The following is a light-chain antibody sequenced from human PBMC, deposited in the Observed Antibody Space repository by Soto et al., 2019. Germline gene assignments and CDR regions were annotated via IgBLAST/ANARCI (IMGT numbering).Light chain of an antibody. CDR1: QNITTY. J-gene: IGKJ2*03. CDR2: TAS. V-gene: IGKV1-39*01. CDR3: QQTSSTLDS. Sequence: DIQVTQSPSSLSASVGDRVTITCRASQNITTYLHWYQQRLGKPPKLLIHTASTLQSGVPSRFSGSGSGTDFILTISSLQPEDFATYYCQQTSSTLDSFGQGTKLEIK.